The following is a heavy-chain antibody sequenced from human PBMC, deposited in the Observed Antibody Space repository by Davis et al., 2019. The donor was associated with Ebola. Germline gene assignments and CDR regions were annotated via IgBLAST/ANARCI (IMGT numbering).Heavy chain of an antibody. V-gene: IGHV4-30-2*01. J-gene: IGHJ4*02. CDR2: IYHSGST. CDR1: GGSISSGGYS. Sequence: SQTLSLTCAVSGGSISSGGYSWSWIRQPPGKGLEWIGYIYHSGSTNYNPSLKSRVTISVDTSKNQFSLKLSSVTAADTAVYYCARVGATPFDYWGQGTLVTVSS. CDR3: ARVGATPFDY. D-gene: IGHD1-26*01.